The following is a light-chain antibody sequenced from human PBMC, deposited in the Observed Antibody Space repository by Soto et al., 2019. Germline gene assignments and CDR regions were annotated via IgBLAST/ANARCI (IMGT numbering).Light chain of an antibody. Sequence: DIVMTQSPLSLPVTPGEPSSIYCRSSQSLLHSNGYNYLDLYLQNPGQSPQLLIYLGSNRASGVPDRFSGSGSGTDFTLKISRVEAEDVGVYYCMQPLKSWKFGQGTKVDIK. CDR1: QSLLHSNGYNY. J-gene: IGKJ1*01. V-gene: IGKV2-28*01. CDR3: MQPLKSWK. CDR2: LGS.